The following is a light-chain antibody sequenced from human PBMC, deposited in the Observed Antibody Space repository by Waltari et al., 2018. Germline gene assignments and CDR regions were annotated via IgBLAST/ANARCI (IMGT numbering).Light chain of an antibody. CDR3: QQYYTYPPLT. CDR1: QAISSY. Sequence: IRMTQSPSSFSASTGDRITITCRASQAISSYLAWYQQKPGKAPNLLIYAASTLQSGVPSRFSGSGSGTDFTLTISCLQSEDFATYYCQQYYTYPPLTFGGGTKVE. V-gene: IGKV1-8*01. J-gene: IGKJ4*01. CDR2: AAS.